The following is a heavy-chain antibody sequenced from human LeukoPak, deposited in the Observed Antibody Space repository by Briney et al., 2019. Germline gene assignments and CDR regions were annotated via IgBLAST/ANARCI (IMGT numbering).Heavy chain of an antibody. CDR2: INHSGST. V-gene: IGHV4-34*01. CDR3: AREEYYYDSSGLYLSWFDP. CDR1: GGSYRGYH. Sequence: PSETLSLTCAVYGGSYRGYHWSWIRQPPGKGLEWIGEINHSGSTNYNPSLKSRVTISVDTSKNQFSLKLSSVTAADTAVYYCAREEYYYDSSGLYLSWFDPWGQGTLVTVSS. D-gene: IGHD3-22*01. J-gene: IGHJ5*02.